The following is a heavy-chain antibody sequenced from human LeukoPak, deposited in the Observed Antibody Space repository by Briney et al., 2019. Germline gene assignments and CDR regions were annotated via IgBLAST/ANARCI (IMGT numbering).Heavy chain of an antibody. Sequence: GGSLRLSCAASGFTFSSYGMHWVRQAPGKGLEWVAFIRYDGSNKYYADSVKGRFTISRDNAKNSLYLQMNSLRAEDTAVYYCAREVVVVAATDPYNWFDPWGQGTLVTVSS. V-gene: IGHV3-30*02. CDR3: AREVVVVAATDPYNWFDP. CDR1: GFTFSSYG. D-gene: IGHD2-15*01. J-gene: IGHJ5*02. CDR2: IRYDGSNK.